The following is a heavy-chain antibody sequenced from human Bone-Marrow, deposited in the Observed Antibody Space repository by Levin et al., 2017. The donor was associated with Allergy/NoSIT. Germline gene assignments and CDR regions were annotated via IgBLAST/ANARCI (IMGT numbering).Heavy chain of an antibody. CDR3: SSGPSGWTEYFQQ. CDR2: IRTKADTFAP. D-gene: IGHD6-19*01. CDR1: GFSFSDSA. V-gene: IGHV3-73*01. J-gene: IGHJ1*01. Sequence: GESLKISCAASGFSFSDSAIHWVRQASGKGLEWVARIRTKADTFAPEYAVSVKGRFTISRDDSKNTAYLQMNSLKSDDTAVYYCSSGPSGWTEYFQQWGQGTLVTVSS.